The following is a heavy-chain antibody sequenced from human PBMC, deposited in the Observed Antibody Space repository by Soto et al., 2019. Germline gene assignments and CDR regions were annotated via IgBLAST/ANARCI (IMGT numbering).Heavy chain of an antibody. CDR1: GGTFSSYA. J-gene: IGHJ5*02. D-gene: IGHD3-22*01. Sequence: QVQLVQSGAEVKKPGSSVKVSCKASGGTFSSYAISWVRQAPGQGLEWMGGIIPIFGTANYAQKFQGRVTITADESTSTAYMELSSLRSEDTAVYYCARDGYYYDSSGSPHWFDPWVQGTLVTVSS. CDR3: ARDGYYYDSSGSPHWFDP. CDR2: IIPIFGTA. V-gene: IGHV1-69*01.